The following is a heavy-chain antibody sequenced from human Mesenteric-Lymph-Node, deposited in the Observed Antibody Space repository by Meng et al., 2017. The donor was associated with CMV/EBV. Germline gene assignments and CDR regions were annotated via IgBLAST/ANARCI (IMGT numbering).Heavy chain of an antibody. D-gene: IGHD3-3*01. V-gene: IGHV1-69*10. CDR2: IIPVLGVA. Sequence: SVKVSCKGSGVNIFSGSAVNDYSIAWVRQAPGQGLEWLGEIIPVLGVAKFAQRFQGRVTITADKCTTTVYMELSRLTSEDTAVYYCGRVLVFYYAIDVWGQGTMVTVSS. J-gene: IGHJ6*02. CDR3: GRVLVFYYAIDV. CDR1: GVNIFSGSAVNDYS.